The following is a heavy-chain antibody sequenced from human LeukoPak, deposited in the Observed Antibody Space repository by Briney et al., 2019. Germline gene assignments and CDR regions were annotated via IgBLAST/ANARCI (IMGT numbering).Heavy chain of an antibody. V-gene: IGHV3-7*03. Sequence: PGGSLRLSCTASGFTFGDSAMSWFRQAPGKGLEWVANIKEDGSEKYYVDSVKGRFTISRDNAKNSLFLQMNGLRVEDTAVYYCARGRDGTTVRGYFDYWGQGTLVTVSS. D-gene: IGHD1-1*01. J-gene: IGHJ4*02. CDR3: ARGRDGTTVRGYFDY. CDR1: GFTFGDSA. CDR2: IKEDGSEK.